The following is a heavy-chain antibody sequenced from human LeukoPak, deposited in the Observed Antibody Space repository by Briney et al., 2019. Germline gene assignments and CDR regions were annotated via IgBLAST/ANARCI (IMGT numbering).Heavy chain of an antibody. Sequence: GGSLRLSCAASGFTFSSYGMHWVRQAPGKGLEWVAFIRYDGSNKYYADSVKGRFTISRDNSKNTLYLQMNSLRAEDTAVYYCAKDEVGANSPFDYWGQGTLVTVSS. CDR1: GFTFSSYG. D-gene: IGHD1-26*01. J-gene: IGHJ4*02. CDR3: AKDEVGANSPFDY. CDR2: IRYDGSNK. V-gene: IGHV3-30*02.